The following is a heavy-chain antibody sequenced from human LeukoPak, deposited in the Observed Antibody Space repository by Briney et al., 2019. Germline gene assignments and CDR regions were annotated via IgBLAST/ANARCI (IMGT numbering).Heavy chain of an antibody. Sequence: GRSLRLSCAASGFTFSSYAMHWVRQAPGKGLEWVAVISYDGSNKYYADSVKGRFTISRDNSKNTLYLQMNSLRAEDTAVYYCARDRSSSWYRYFDYWGQGTLVTVSS. CDR2: ISYDGSNK. V-gene: IGHV3-30-3*01. CDR3: ARDRSSSWYRYFDY. J-gene: IGHJ4*02. D-gene: IGHD6-13*01. CDR1: GFTFSSYA.